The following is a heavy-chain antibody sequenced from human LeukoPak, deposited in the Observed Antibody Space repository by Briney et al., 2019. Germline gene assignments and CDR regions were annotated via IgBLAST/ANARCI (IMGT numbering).Heavy chain of an antibody. CDR3: ARRPIKYYYYGMDV. V-gene: IGHV3-30*03. J-gene: IGHJ6*02. CDR1: GLIFRNYA. Sequence: GGSLRLSCTASGLIFRNYAMTWVRQAPGKGLEWVTVISYDGSNKYYADSVKGRFTISRDNSKNTLYLQMNSLRAEDTAVYYCARRPIKYYYYGMDVWGQGTTVTVSS. CDR2: ISYDGSNK.